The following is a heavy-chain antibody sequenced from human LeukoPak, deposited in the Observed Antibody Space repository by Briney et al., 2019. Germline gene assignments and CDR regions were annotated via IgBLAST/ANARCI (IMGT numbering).Heavy chain of an antibody. J-gene: IGHJ6*03. CDR3: ARGSVSGYYNYYYYYYMDV. CDR2: ISAYNGNT. D-gene: IGHD3-22*01. Sequence: ASVTVSCKASGYTFTSYGISWVRQAPGQGLEWMGWISAYNGNTNYAQKLQGRVTMTTDTSTSTAYMELRSLRSDDTAVYYCARGSVSGYYNYYYYYYMDVWGKGTTVTVSS. CDR1: GYTFTSYG. V-gene: IGHV1-18*01.